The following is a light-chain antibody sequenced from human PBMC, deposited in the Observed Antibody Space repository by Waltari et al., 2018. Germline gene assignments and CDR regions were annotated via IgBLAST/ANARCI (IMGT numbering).Light chain of an antibody. CDR2: DAS. V-gene: IGKV3-11*01. J-gene: IGKJ4*01. Sequence: EIVLTQSPVTLSLSPGERATLSCRASQSVSSSLTWYQQKPGQAPRLLIYDASNRATGIPARFRGSGSGTDFTLTISSLEPEDFAVYYCQQRSNWPPALTFGGGTKVEVK. CDR3: QQRSNWPPALT. CDR1: QSVSSS.